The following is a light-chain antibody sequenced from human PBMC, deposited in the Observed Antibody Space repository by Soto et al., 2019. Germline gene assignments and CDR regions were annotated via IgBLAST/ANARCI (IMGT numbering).Light chain of an antibody. J-gene: IGKJ4*01. CDR1: QSISTGC. Sequence: EILVTQSPGTLSLSPGERATLSCRASQSISTGCLAWYQQKHGQAPRLLIYGASSRATGVPDRFRGSGSGTDVTLTITRLEPEDFAVYYCQQYGNSRWTTFGGGTKVEI. V-gene: IGKV3-20*01. CDR2: GAS. CDR3: QQYGNSRWTT.